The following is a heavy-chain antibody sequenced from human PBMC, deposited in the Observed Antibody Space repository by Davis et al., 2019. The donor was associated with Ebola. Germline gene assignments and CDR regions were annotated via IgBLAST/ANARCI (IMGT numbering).Heavy chain of an antibody. Sequence: PGGSLRLSCVASGFSVSNKYISWVRQSPGKGLEWVSVIYSGGNTRYADVVKGRFTISRDNSKNTLYLQMNSLRVEDTAVYFCASSSGWYRAFDFWGQGTQVTVSS. J-gene: IGHJ4*02. V-gene: IGHV3-53*01. D-gene: IGHD6-19*01. CDR3: ASSSGWYRAFDF. CDR2: IYSGGNT. CDR1: GFSVSNKY.